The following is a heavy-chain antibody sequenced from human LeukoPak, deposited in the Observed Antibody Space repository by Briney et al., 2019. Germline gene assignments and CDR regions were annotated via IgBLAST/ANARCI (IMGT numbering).Heavy chain of an antibody. CDR3: AREYPLEWLFGDPGWYFDL. D-gene: IGHD3-3*01. Sequence: PSETLSLTCTVSGYSISSGYYWGWIRQPPGKGLGWIGSIYHSGSTYYNPSLKSRVTISVDTSKNQFSLKLSSVTAADTAVYYRAREYPLEWLFGDPGWYFDLWGRGTLVTVSS. CDR1: GYSISSGYY. V-gene: IGHV4-38-2*02. J-gene: IGHJ2*01. CDR2: IYHSGST.